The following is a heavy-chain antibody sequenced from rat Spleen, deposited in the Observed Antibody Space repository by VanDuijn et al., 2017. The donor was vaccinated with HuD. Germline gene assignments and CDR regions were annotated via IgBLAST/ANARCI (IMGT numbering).Heavy chain of an antibody. J-gene: IGHJ3*01. Sequence: EVQLVESGGGLVQPGRSLKLSCVASGFTFSNFWMSWIRQAPGKGLEWIASISNTVSSIYYPDSVKGRFTISRHNTQNTLYLQMNSLRSEDTAAYYCTTVLQGHGFAYWGQGTLVTVSS. CDR1: GFTFSNFW. V-gene: IGHV5-31*01. CDR3: TTVLQGHGFAY. D-gene: IGHD1-1*01. CDR2: ISNTVSSI.